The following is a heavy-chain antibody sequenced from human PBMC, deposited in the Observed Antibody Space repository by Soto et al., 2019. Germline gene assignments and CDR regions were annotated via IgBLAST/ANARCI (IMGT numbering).Heavy chain of an antibody. D-gene: IGHD5-18*01. V-gene: IGHV3-53*01. CDR1: VFTVSSNY. J-gene: IGHJ4*02. CDR2: IYSGGTT. CDR3: ARGGYSYGYDY. Sequence: GWSLRLSCASSVFTVSSNYMSWVRQAPGKGLEWVSVIYSGGTTYYADSVKGRFTISRDNSKNTLYLQMNSLRAEDTAVYYCARGGYSYGYDYWGQGTLVTVSS.